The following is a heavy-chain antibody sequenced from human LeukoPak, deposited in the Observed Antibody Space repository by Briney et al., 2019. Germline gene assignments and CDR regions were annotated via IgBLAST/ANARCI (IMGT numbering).Heavy chain of an antibody. CDR2: IYYSGST. Sequence: PSETLSLTCTVSGGSISSSSYYWNWIRQPPGKGLEWIGYIYYSGSTNYNPSLKSRVTISVDTSKNQFSLKLSSVTAADTAVYYCARLRPYWRYYYYGMDVWGQGTTVTVSS. J-gene: IGHJ6*02. V-gene: IGHV4-61*05. CDR3: ARLRPYWRYYYYGMDV. CDR1: GGSISSSSYY. D-gene: IGHD2-15*01.